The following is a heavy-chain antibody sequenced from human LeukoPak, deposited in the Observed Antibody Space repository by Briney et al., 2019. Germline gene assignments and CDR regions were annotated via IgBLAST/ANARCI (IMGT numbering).Heavy chain of an antibody. J-gene: IGHJ5*02. V-gene: IGHV5-51*01. Sequence: GESLKISCKGSGYSFSTYWIGWVRQMPGKGLEWIGLIYPGDSGTRYSPSFQGQVTFSVDKSISTAYLQWSSLKASDTAMYYCARNGAAGSPNRFFSWFDPWGQGTLVTVSS. D-gene: IGHD6-13*01. CDR1: GYSFSTYW. CDR3: ARNGAAGSPNRFFSWFDP. CDR2: IYPGDSGT.